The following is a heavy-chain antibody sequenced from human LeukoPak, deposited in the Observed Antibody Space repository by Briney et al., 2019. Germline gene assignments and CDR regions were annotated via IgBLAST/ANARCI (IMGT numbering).Heavy chain of an antibody. J-gene: IGHJ1*01. CDR1: GVSINSSGYY. CDR2: IYYSGST. CDR3: ARGGQLARYFQH. Sequence: SETLSLTCIVSGVSINSSGYYWGWIRQPPGKGLEWIGSIYYSGSTYYIPSLKSRVTISVDTSKNQFSLKLSSVTAADTAVYYCARGGQLARYFQHWGQGTLVTVSS. V-gene: IGHV4-39*07. D-gene: IGHD6-6*01.